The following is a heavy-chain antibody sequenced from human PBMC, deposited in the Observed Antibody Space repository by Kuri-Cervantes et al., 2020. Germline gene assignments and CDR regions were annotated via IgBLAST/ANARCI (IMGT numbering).Heavy chain of an antibody. V-gene: IGHV1-3*01. D-gene: IGHD3-22*01. CDR3: AKEGYYYDSSGYYYGNY. J-gene: IGHJ4*02. Sequence: ASVKVSCKAFEYTFTSYNIHWVRQATGQGLEWMGWINAGNGNTKYSQKFQGRVTITRDTSASTAYMELSSLRSEDTALYYCAKEGYYYDSSGYYYGNYWGQGTLVTVSS. CDR1: EYTFTSYN. CDR2: INAGNGNT.